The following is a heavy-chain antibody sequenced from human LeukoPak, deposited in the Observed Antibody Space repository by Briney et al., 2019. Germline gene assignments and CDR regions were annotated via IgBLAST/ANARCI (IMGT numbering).Heavy chain of an antibody. CDR2: ISISSTYI. J-gene: IGHJ3*02. CDR1: RFTFSSYS. D-gene: IGHD4-23*01. Sequence: GGSLRLSCAASRFTFSSYSMNWVRQAPGKGVEWVSSISISSTYIHYADSVKRRFTISRDNAKNSLYLQMNSLRAEDTAVYYCATLTTAVLDAFDIWGQGTMVTVSS. V-gene: IGHV3-21*01. CDR3: ATLTTAVLDAFDI.